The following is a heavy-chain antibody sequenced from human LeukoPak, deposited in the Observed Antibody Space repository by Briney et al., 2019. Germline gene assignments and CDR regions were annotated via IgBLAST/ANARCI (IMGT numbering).Heavy chain of an antibody. CDR2: IRYDGSEK. V-gene: IGHV3-30*02. D-gene: IGHD6-13*01. J-gene: IGHJ5*02. Sequence: GGSLRLSCVASGFAFKTYGMHWVRQAPGKGLEWVTFIRYDGSEKYYAESVKGRFTVSRDNSKNTLYLQMNSLRAEDTAVYYCAKAIIAAAPHEFDPWGQGTLVTVSS. CDR3: AKAIIAAAPHEFDP. CDR1: GFAFKTYG.